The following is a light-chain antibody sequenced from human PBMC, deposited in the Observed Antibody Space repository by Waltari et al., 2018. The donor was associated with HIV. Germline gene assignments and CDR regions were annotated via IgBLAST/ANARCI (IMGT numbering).Light chain of an antibody. Sequence: DIVLTQSPGTLSLSPGERATLSCRASQSVSSSYLAWYQQKPGQDPRLLIYGASSRATGIPDRFSGSGSGTDFTLTISRLEPEDFAVYYCQQYGSPPYTFGQGTKLEIK. J-gene: IGKJ2*01. CDR3: QQYGSPPYT. V-gene: IGKV3-20*01. CDR1: QSVSSSY. CDR2: GAS.